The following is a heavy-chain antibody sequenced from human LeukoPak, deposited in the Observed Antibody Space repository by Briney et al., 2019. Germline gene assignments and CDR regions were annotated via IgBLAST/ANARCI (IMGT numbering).Heavy chain of an antibody. CDR1: GYTFTDYP. J-gene: IGHJ4*02. CDR3: ATRSTTMVFLY. D-gene: IGHD5-18*01. Sequence: ASVKVSCKASGYTFTDYPIHWVRQAPGQGLEWMGWINPNSGGTNYGQKFQGRVTMTGGTSITTAYMELSRLSSDDTAVYYCATRSTTMVFLYWGQGTLVAVSS. V-gene: IGHV1-2*02. CDR2: INPNSGGT.